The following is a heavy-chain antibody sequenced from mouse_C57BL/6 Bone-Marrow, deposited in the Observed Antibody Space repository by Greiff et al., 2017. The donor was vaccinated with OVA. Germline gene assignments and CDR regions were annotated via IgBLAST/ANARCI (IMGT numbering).Heavy chain of an antibody. D-gene: IGHD2-4*01. CDR2: ISDGGSYT. V-gene: IGHV5-4*01. CDR3: AREGYDYDAWFAY. J-gene: IGHJ3*01. Sequence: EVMLVESGGGLVKPGGSLKLSCAASGFTFSSYAMSWVRQTPEKRLEWVATISDGGSYTYYPDNVKGRFTISRDNAKNNLYLQMSHLKSEDTAMYYCAREGYDYDAWFAYWGQGTLVTVSA. CDR1: GFTFSSYA.